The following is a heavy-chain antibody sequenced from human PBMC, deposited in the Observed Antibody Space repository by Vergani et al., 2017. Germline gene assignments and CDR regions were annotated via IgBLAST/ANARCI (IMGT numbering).Heavy chain of an antibody. J-gene: IGHJ2*01. Sequence: EVQLLESGGNLVQPGGSLRLSCAASGFTFTNFAMTWVRQAPGEGLEWVSGSSGSGGFTYYADSVKGRFTISRDNFKNSLYLQMNSLLAEDTALYYCVKDIAASGNDCYFDLWGRGTLVTVSS. CDR1: GFTFTNFA. CDR3: VKDIAASGNDCYFDL. D-gene: IGHD6-13*01. V-gene: IGHV3-23*01. CDR2: SSGSGGFT.